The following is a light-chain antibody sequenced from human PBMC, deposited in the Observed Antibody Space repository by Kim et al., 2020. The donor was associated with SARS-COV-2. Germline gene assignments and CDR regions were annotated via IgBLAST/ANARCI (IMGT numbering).Light chain of an antibody. CDR1: MSVSSY. J-gene: IGKJ4*01. CDR2: DAS. V-gene: IGKV3-11*01. CDR3: QQRSNWPLT. Sequence: LSPGEGVTLSCRASMSVSSYLAWYQQKPGQAPRLLIYDASNRATGIPARFSGSGSGTDFTLTISSLEPEDFAVYYCQQRSNWPLTFGGGTKVDIK.